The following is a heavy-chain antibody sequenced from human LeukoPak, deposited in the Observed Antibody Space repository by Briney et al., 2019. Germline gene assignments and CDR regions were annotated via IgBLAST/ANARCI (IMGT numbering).Heavy chain of an antibody. J-gene: IGHJ4*02. Sequence: GGSLRLSCAASGFTFSNDWMCWVRQAPGKGLEWVANINQDESKKYYADSVKGRFTISRDNAKNSLYLQMSSLTAEDTAIYYCAREGGRAAAGRFDYWGQGTLVTVSS. V-gene: IGHV3-7*01. CDR1: GFTFSNDW. D-gene: IGHD6-13*01. CDR2: INQDESKK. CDR3: AREGGRAAAGRFDY.